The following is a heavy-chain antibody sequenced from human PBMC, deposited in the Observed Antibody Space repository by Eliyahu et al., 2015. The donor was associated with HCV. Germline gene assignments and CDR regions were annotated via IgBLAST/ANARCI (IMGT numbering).Heavy chain of an antibody. Sequence: QLQLQESGPGLVKPPGTLSLTCTVXGDSITGSSYYWGWIRQPPGKGLEWIANIYYSGNTYYNPSLKSRVSISIDTSKNQFSLRLRSVTAADTAVYYCARVKRAVIAFKGAYYFDSWGRGTLVTVSS. CDR2: IYYSGNT. D-gene: IGHD2-21*01. CDR3: ARVKRAVIAFKGAYYFDS. V-gene: IGHV4-39*01. J-gene: IGHJ4*02. CDR1: GDSITGSSYY.